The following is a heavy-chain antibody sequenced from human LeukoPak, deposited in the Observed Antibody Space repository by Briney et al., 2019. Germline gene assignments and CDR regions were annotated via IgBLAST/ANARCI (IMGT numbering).Heavy chain of an antibody. Sequence: SETLSLSCTVSGGSISSGSYYWSWIRQPAGKGLEWIGRIYTSGSTNYNPSLKSRVTMSVDTSKNQFSLKLSSVTAADTAVYYCAREVLEWSMVGWFDPWGQGTLVTVSS. D-gene: IGHD3-3*01. CDR1: GGSISSGSYY. CDR3: AREVLEWSMVGWFDP. J-gene: IGHJ5*02. CDR2: IYTSGST. V-gene: IGHV4-61*02.